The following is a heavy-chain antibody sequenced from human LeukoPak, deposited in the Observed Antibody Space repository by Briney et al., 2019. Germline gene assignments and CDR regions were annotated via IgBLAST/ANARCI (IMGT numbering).Heavy chain of an antibody. D-gene: IGHD1-26*01. CDR3: AKVGRRWELLGYFDY. Sequence: GGSLRVSCAASGFTFSSYAMSWVSQAPGKGVEWVSAISGSGGSTYYADSVKGRFTISRDNSKNTLYLQMNSLRAEDMAVYYCAKVGRRWELLGYFDYWGQGTLVTVSS. CDR1: GFTFSSYA. J-gene: IGHJ4*02. CDR2: ISGSGGST. V-gene: IGHV3-23*01.